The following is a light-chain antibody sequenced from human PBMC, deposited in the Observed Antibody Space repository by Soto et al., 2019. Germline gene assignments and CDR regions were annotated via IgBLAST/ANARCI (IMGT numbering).Light chain of an antibody. V-gene: IGKV1-39*01. CDR3: QQSYSTPSIT. Sequence: DIQFTQSPCSLSASVGDRVTITCRVSQGISSYLNWYRQKPGKVPKLLIYSASSLQSGVPSRFSGSGSGTDFTLTISSLQPEDFATYYCQQSYSTPSITFGQGTRLEIK. J-gene: IGKJ5*01. CDR1: QGISSY. CDR2: SAS.